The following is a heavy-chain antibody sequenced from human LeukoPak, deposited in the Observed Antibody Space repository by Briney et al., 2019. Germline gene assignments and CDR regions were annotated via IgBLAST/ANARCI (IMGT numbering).Heavy chain of an antibody. CDR3: ANTPYDSSGYYYFDY. Sequence: GGSLRLSCAASGFTFSSYAMHWVRQAPGKGLEWAAATSYDGSNKYYADSVKGRFTISRDNSKNTLYLQMNSLRTEDTAVYYCANTPYDSSGYYYFDYWGQGTLVTVSS. CDR2: TSYDGSNK. J-gene: IGHJ4*02. D-gene: IGHD3-22*01. CDR1: GFTFSSYA. V-gene: IGHV3-30-3*01.